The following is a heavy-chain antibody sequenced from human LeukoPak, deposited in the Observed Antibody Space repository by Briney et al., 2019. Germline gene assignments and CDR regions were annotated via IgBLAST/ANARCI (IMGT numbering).Heavy chain of an antibody. CDR3: ARGRYYDMGYYYYYMDV. Sequence: SETLSLTCAVYGGSFSGYYWSWIRQPPGKGLEWIGEINHSGSTNYNPSLKSRVTISVDTSKNQCSLKLSSVTAADTAVYYCARGRYYDMGYYYYYMDVWGKGTTVTISS. D-gene: IGHD3-9*01. CDR1: GGSFSGYY. J-gene: IGHJ6*03. V-gene: IGHV4-34*01. CDR2: INHSGST.